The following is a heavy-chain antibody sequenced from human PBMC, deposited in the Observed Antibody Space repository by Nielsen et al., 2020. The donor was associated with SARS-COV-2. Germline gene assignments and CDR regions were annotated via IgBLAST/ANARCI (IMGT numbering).Heavy chain of an antibody. CDR2: INPNSGGT. V-gene: IGHV1-2*02. D-gene: IGHD4-17*01. Sequence: ASVKVSCKASGYTFTGYYMHWVRQAPGQGLEWMGWINPNSGGTNYAQKFQGRVTMTRDTSISTAYMELRSLRSDDTAVYYCAREGGDYGYYFDYWGQGTLVTVSS. CDR3: AREGGDYGYYFDY. J-gene: IGHJ4*02. CDR1: GYTFTGYY.